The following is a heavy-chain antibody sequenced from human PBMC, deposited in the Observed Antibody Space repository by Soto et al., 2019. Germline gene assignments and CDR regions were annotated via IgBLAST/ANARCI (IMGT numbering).Heavy chain of an antibody. J-gene: IGHJ5*02. CDR2: IYHSGST. Sequence: PSETLSLTXAVSGGSISSGGYSWSWIRQPPGKGLEWIGYIYHSGSTYYNPSLKSRVTISVDRSKNQFSLKLSSVTAADTAVYYCARAMITMIDNWFDPWGQGTLVTVSS. CDR3: ARAMITMIDNWFDP. D-gene: IGHD3-22*01. CDR1: GGSISSGGYS. V-gene: IGHV4-30-2*01.